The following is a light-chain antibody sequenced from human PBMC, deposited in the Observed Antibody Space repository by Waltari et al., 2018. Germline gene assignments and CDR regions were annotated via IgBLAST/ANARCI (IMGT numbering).Light chain of an antibody. J-gene: IGKJ1*01. CDR3: QKYVSLPAT. V-gene: IGKV3-20*01. CDR1: QSVSRS. CDR2: DAA. Sequence: EIVLTQSPGTLSLSPGEGATLSCRASQSVSRSLAWYQQKPGLAPRLLIYDAATRATGIPDRFIGSGSGTDFSLTISRLEPEDFAVYYCQKYVSLPATFGQGTTVEIK.